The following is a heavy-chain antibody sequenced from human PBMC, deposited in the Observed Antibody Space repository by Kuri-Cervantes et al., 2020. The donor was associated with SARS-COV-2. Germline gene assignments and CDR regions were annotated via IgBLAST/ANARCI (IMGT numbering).Heavy chain of an antibody. J-gene: IGHJ5*02. Sequence: SGPTLVKPTQTLTLTCTFSGFSLSTSGVGVGWIRQPPGKALEWLALIYWDDDKRYSPSLKSRLTITKDTSKNQVVLTMTNMDPVDTATYYCARIPYYDFWSGLNWFDPWGQGTLVTVSS. CDR1: GFSLSTSGVG. CDR3: ARIPYYDFWSGLNWFDP. D-gene: IGHD3-3*01. V-gene: IGHV2-5*02. CDR2: IYWDDDK.